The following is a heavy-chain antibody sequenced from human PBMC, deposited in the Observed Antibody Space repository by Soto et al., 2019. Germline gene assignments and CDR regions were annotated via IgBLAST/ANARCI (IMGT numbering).Heavy chain of an antibody. CDR2: IRSQPYGGTA. J-gene: IGHJ1*01. CDR1: GFPFAKFL. CDR3: IGSFPF. Sequence: GGALRLSCTGSGFPFAKFLMSWFRQAPGKGLEWVGFIRSQPYGGTAQYAASVRGRFTISRDDSKGIAYLQMNSLKSEDSGVYYCIGSFPFWGQGTLVTVSS. V-gene: IGHV3-49*03. D-gene: IGHD3-10*01.